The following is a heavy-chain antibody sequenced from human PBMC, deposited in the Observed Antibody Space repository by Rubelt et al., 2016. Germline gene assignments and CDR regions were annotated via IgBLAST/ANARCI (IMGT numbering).Heavy chain of an antibody. CDR3: ARGRDDYGDY. V-gene: IGHV4-34*01. CDR2: INHSGST. J-gene: IGHJ4*02. Sequence: QVQLQQWGAGLLKPSETLSLTCAVYGGSFSGYYWSWIRQPPGKGLEWIGEINHSGSTNYNPSLKSRVTISVDPSKNQFSLKLSSVTAADTAVYYCARGRDDYGDYWGQGTLVTVSS. CDR1: GGSFSGYY. D-gene: IGHD5-24*01.